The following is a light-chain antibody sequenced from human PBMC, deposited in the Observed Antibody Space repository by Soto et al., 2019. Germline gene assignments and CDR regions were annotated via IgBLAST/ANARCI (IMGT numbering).Light chain of an antibody. Sequence: QSALTQPASMSGSPGQSITISCTGTSSDVGGYNYVSWYQQHPGKAPKLMIYEVSHRPSGVSDRFSGSKSGNTASLTISGLQAEDEADYYCSSYTTSTILVVFGGGTKLTVL. CDR2: EVS. J-gene: IGLJ3*02. CDR1: SSDVGGYNY. CDR3: SSYTTSTILVV. V-gene: IGLV2-14*01.